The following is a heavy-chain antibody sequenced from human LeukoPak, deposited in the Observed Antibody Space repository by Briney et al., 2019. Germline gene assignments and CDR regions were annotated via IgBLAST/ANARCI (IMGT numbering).Heavy chain of an antibody. CDR2: IYYSGST. D-gene: IGHD2-2*02. CDR1: GGSISNYY. CDR3: ARVPLGYCSSTSCYNYYYYYGMDV. V-gene: IGHV4-59*01. J-gene: IGHJ6*02. Sequence: SETLSLTCTASGGSISNYYWSWIRQPPGKGLEWIGYIYYSGSTNYNPSLKSRVTISVDTSKNQFSLKLSSVTAADTAVYYCARVPLGYCSSTSCYNYYYYYGMDVWGQGTTVTVSS.